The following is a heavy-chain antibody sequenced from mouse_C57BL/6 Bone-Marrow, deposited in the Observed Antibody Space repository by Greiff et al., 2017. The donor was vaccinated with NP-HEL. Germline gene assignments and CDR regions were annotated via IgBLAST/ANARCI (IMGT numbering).Heavy chain of an antibody. CDR3: ARRDDYRGFDY. CDR1: GYTFTSYW. Sequence: VQLQQPGAELVKPGASVKLSCKASGYTFTSYWMHWVKQRPGQGLEWIGMIHPNSGSTNYNEKFKSKATLTVDKSSSTAYMQLSSLTSEDSAVDYCARRDDYRGFDYWGQGTTLTVSS. D-gene: IGHD2-4*01. CDR2: IHPNSGST. J-gene: IGHJ2*01. V-gene: IGHV1-64*01.